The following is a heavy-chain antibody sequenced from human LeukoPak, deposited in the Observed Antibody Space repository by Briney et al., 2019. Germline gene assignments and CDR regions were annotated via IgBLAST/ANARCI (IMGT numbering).Heavy chain of an antibody. Sequence: GGSLRLSCVTSGFTFSSSGMHWVRQTPGKGLEWVAFIRYDGSNKYYADSVKGRFTISRDNSKNTLYLQMNSLRAEDTARYYCAKDIIVWGQGTLVTVSS. D-gene: IGHD3-16*02. V-gene: IGHV3-30*02. CDR3: AKDIIV. CDR2: IRYDGSNK. CDR1: GFTFSSSG. J-gene: IGHJ4*02.